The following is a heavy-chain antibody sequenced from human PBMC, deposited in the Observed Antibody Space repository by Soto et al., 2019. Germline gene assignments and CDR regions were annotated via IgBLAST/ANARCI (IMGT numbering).Heavy chain of an antibody. V-gene: IGHV4-39*01. D-gene: IGHD6-13*01. Sequence: SETLSLTCSVSGASISSNSHYWGWIRQPPXKGLEWIGSIHYSGSTYYNPSVKSRVSISVDTSKNQFSLKLSSVTAADTAVYYCARQGADPSTWSGGGLFDFWGQGTLVTVSS. CDR1: GASISSNSHY. CDR2: IHYSGST. CDR3: ARQGADPSTWSGGGLFDF. J-gene: IGHJ4*02.